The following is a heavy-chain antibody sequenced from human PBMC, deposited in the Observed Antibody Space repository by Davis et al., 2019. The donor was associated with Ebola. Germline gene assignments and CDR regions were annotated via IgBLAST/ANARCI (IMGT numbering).Heavy chain of an antibody. CDR1: GYTFTSYG. J-gene: IGHJ6*02. CDR3: ARDLDLDPPYYGMDV. CDR2: ISAYNGNT. D-gene: IGHD3/OR15-3a*01. V-gene: IGHV1-18*04. Sequence: ASVKVSCKASGYTFTSYGISWVRQAPGQGLEWMGWISAYNGNTNYAQKLQGRVTMTTDTSTSTAYMELRSLRSDDTAVYYCARDLDLDPPYYGMDVWGQGTTVTVSS.